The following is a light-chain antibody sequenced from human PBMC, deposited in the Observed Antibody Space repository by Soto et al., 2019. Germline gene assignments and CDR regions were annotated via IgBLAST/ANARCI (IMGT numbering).Light chain of an antibody. CDR1: SSNIGSNY. Sequence: SVLTQPPSASGTPGQRVTISCSGSSSNIGSNYVCWYQHLPGTAPKLLIYSNNQRPSGVPDRFSGSKSGTSASLAISGLRSEDEADYYCATWDDSLSGHYVFGTGTKV. V-gene: IGLV1-47*02. CDR2: SNN. CDR3: ATWDDSLSGHYV. J-gene: IGLJ1*01.